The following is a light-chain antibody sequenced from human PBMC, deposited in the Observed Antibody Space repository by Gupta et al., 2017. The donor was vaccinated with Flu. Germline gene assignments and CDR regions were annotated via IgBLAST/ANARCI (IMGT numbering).Light chain of an antibody. CDR1: GSNIGAGYD. Sequence: QSVLTQPPSVSGAPGQSVTISCTGSGSNIGAGYDVYWYQRLPGAAPKVLIYANTNRPSGVPDRFSGSRSGTSASLAITGLQAEDEADYFCQSYDNIRTASVFGGGTKLAVL. V-gene: IGLV1-40*01. CDR2: ANT. CDR3: QSYDNIRTASV. J-gene: IGLJ2*01.